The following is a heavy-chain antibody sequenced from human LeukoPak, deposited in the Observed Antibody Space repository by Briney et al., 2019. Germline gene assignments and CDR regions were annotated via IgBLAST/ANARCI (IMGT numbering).Heavy chain of an antibody. V-gene: IGHV5-51*01. CDR2: IYPGDSDT. J-gene: IGHJ3*02. D-gene: IGHD3-22*01. CDR1: GYSFTSYW. CDR3: ARHTGCDSSGFLTGAFDI. Sequence: GESLKISCKGSGYSFTSYWIGWVRQMPGKGLEWMGIIYPGDSDTRYSPSFQGQVTISADKSISTAYLQWSSLKASDTAMYYCARHTGCDSSGFLTGAFDIWGQGTMVTVSS.